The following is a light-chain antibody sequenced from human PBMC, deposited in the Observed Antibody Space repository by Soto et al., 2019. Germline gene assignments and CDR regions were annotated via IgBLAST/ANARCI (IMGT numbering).Light chain of an antibody. CDR3: HQSYSPLSFT. CDR1: QTIRTY. CDR2: AAS. V-gene: IGKV1-39*01. J-gene: IGKJ4*01. Sequence: DIQMTQSPSSLSASVGDRVTITCRASQTIRTYLNWYQQKPGTAPTLLIFAASSLQTGVPSRFSGSGSGTDFTLTISSLQPEDFATCFCHQSYSPLSFTFGGGTKVESK.